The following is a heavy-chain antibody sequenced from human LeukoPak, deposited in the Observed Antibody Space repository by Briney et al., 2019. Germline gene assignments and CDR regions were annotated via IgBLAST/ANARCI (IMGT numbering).Heavy chain of an antibody. CDR1: GGSFSGYY. Sequence: SETLSLTCAAYGGSFSGYYWSWVRQPPGKGLEWIGEINHSGSTNYNPSLKSRVTISVDTSKNQFSLKLSSVTAADTAVYYCARGLKITMVRGVTHPWDYWGQGTLVTVSS. J-gene: IGHJ4*02. CDR3: ARGLKITMVRGVTHPWDY. D-gene: IGHD3-10*01. V-gene: IGHV4-34*01. CDR2: INHSGST.